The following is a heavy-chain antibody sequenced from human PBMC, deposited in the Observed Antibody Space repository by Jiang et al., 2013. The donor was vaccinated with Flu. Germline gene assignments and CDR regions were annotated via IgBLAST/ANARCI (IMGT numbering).Heavy chain of an antibody. CDR1: GGSISTYY. CDR2: IHHTGST. V-gene: IGHV4-59*01. CDR3: ARDLDYDSDYSDAFDI. J-gene: IGHJ3*02. D-gene: IGHD3-22*01. Sequence: GSGLVKPSETLSLTCTISGGSISTYYWSWIRQSPGKGLEWIGYIHHTGSTGYNPSLRSRVTMSLDTSRTQFSLHLTSVTVADTAVYHCARDLDYDSDYSDAFDIWGRGQWSPSLQ.